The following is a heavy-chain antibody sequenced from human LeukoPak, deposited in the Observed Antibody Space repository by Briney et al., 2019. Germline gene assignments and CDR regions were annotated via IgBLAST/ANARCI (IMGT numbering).Heavy chain of an antibody. D-gene: IGHD5-18*01. CDR1: GGTFSSYA. V-gene: IGHV1-69*13. Sequence: SVKVSCKASGGTFSSYAISWVRQAPGQGLERMGGIIPIFGTANYAQKFQGRVTITADESTSTAYMELSSLRSEDTAVYYCARGVYSYGYYYGMDVWGQGTTVTVSS. CDR3: ARGVYSYGYYYGMDV. CDR2: IIPIFGTA. J-gene: IGHJ6*02.